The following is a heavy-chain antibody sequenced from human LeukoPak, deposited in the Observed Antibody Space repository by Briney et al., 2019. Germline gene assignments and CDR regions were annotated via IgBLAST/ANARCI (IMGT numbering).Heavy chain of an antibody. J-gene: IGHJ4*02. V-gene: IGHV3-23*01. CDR3: AKDALGATTPGYFDY. Sequence: GGSLRLSCAASGFTFSSYGMSWVRQAPGKGLEWVSAISGSGGSTYYADSVKGRFTISRDNSKNTLYLQMNSLRAEDTAVYYCAKDALGATTPGYFDYWGQGTLVTVSS. CDR2: ISGSGGST. D-gene: IGHD1-26*01. CDR1: GFTFSSYG.